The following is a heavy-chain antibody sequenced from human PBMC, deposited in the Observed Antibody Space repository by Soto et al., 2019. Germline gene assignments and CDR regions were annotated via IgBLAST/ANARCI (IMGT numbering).Heavy chain of an antibody. CDR1: GGSINYSY. CDR2: ISYTGSA. CDR3: ARVNYGDYYYGMDV. V-gene: IGHV4-59*01. D-gene: IGHD4-17*01. J-gene: IGHJ6*02. Sequence: SETLSLTCTGSGGSINYSYWTWIRQPPGKGLEWIGYISYTGSANYNASLKSRLTISVDTSKNQFSLKLSSVTAADTALYYCARVNYGDYYYGMDVWGQGTTVTV.